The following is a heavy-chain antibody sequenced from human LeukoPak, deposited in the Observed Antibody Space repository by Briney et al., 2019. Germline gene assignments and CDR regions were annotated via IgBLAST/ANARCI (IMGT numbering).Heavy chain of an antibody. J-gene: IGHJ4*02. D-gene: IGHD3-22*01. CDR1: GFTFGDYA. V-gene: IGHV3-49*03. CDR3: TRDFQSDSSGYYLGGY. CDR2: IRSKVYGGTI. Sequence: GGSLRLSCTASGFTFGDYAMSWFRQAPGKGLEWVGFIRSKVYGGTIEYAASVKGRFTISRDDSKSVAYLQMNSLKTEDTAVYYCTRDFQSDSSGYYLGGYWGQGTLVTVSS.